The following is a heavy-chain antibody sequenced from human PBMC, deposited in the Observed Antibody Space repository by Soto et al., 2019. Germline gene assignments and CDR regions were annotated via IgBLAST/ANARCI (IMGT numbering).Heavy chain of an antibody. CDR1: GFTFSSYW. Sequence: EVQLVESGGGLVQPGGSLRLSCVDSGFTFSSYWMRWVRQARVKGLVWVGNIKQDGSEENYVDSVKGRVTISRDNAMNSMYLQMNSLRAGATAVYYCARIAASGGGWDVWGQGTTVVVSS. D-gene: IGHD6-13*01. V-gene: IGHV3-7*01. CDR2: IKQDGSEE. CDR3: ARIAASGGGWDV. J-gene: IGHJ6*02.